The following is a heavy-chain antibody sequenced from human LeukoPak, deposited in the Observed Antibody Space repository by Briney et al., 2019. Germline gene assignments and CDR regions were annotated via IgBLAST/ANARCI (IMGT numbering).Heavy chain of an antibody. CDR2: ISWDGGST. CDR1: GFTFDDYA. J-gene: IGHJ4*02. D-gene: IGHD3-10*01. CDR3: AKDGVEGVRGVITYFDY. Sequence: PGGSLRLSCAASGFTFDDYAMHWVRQAPGKGLEWVSLISWDGGSTYYADSVKGRFIISRDNSKNSLYLQMNSLRAEDTALYYCAKDGVEGVRGVITYFDYWGQGTLVTVSS. V-gene: IGHV3-43D*03.